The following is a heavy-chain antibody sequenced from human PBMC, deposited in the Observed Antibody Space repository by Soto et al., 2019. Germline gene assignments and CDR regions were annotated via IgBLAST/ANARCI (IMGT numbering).Heavy chain of an antibody. CDR2: ISGSGDKT. CDR1: GLIFSDYA. Sequence: EVQLLESGGDLVQPGGSLRLSCAASGLIFSDYAMSWVCQAPGMGLECVACISGSGDKTFYADSVKGRFTISRDNSKNTVSLHMNSLRVDDTAVYFCAKDRFGIVGPVDYWGPGTLVTVSS. CDR3: AKDRFGIVGPVDY. D-gene: IGHD1-26*01. J-gene: IGHJ4*02. V-gene: IGHV3-23*01.